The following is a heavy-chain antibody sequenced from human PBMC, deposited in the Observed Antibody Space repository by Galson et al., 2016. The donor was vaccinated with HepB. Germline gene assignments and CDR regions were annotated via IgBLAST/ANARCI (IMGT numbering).Heavy chain of an antibody. D-gene: IGHD1-26*01. V-gene: IGHV4-34*01. J-gene: IGHJ3*02. CDR3: ARGFNPFGSGSYNAFDI. CDR2: INHSGST. Sequence: SETLSLTCAAYGGSFSGYYWSWIRQPPGKGLEWIGEINHSGSTNYNPSLKSRVTISIDPSKNHFSLKLSSVTAADTAIYYCARGFNPFGSGSYNAFDIWGQGTMVTVSS. CDR1: GGSFSGYY.